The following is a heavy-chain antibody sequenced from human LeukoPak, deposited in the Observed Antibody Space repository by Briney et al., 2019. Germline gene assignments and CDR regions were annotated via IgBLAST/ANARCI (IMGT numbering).Heavy chain of an antibody. CDR2: IYHSGST. V-gene: IGHV4-4*02. CDR3: ARTEAAAGRGPPDY. D-gene: IGHD6-13*01. CDR1: GGPISSSNW. Sequence: PLGTLSLTCAVSGGPISSSNWWGWVRKPPGKGLEWIGEIYHSGSTNYNPSLKSRVTISVDKSKNQFSLKLSSVTAADTAVYYCARTEAAAGRGPPDYWGQGTLVTVSS. J-gene: IGHJ4*02.